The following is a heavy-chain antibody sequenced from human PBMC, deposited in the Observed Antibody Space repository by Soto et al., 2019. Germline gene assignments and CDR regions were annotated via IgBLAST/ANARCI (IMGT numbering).Heavy chain of an antibody. V-gene: IGHV1-18*04. CDR1: GYTFTSYG. CDR2: ISAYNGNT. J-gene: IGHJ4*02. D-gene: IGHD3-9*01. Sequence: GASVKVSCKASGYTFTSYGISWVRQAPGQGLEWMGWISAYNGNTNYAQKLQGRVTMTTDTSTSTAYMELRSLRSDDTAVYYCARTAYDILTGYYTYWGQGTLVTVSS. CDR3: ARTAYDILTGYYTY.